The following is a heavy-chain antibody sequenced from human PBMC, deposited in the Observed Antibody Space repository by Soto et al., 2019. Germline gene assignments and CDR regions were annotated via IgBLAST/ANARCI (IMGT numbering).Heavy chain of an antibody. CDR1: GFTFSSYG. V-gene: IGHV3-33*01. Sequence: QVQLVESGGGVVQPGRSLRLSCAASGFTFSSYGMHWVRQAPGKGLEWVAVIWYDGSNKYYADSVKGRFTISRDNSKNMLYVQMSSLRAEDTAVYYCARGAVSNYYYYGMDVWGQGTTVTVSS. D-gene: IGHD4-4*01. CDR2: IWYDGSNK. CDR3: ARGAVSNYYYYGMDV. J-gene: IGHJ6*02.